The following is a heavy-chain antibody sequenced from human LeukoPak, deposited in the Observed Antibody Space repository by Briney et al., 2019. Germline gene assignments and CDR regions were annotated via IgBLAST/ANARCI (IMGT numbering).Heavy chain of an antibody. J-gene: IGHJ4*02. CDR1: GFIFGNDD. V-gene: IGHV3-23*01. D-gene: IGHD2-2*01. CDR3: AKVNWCSASCADA. CDR2: ISGDADRT. Sequence: RPGGSLRLSCAASGFIFGNDDMNWVRQAPGKGLEWVSGISGDADRTHYAGSVKGRFTISRDNSKNTLSLQMNSLRAEDTAVYYCAKVNWCSASCADAWGQGTLVTVSS.